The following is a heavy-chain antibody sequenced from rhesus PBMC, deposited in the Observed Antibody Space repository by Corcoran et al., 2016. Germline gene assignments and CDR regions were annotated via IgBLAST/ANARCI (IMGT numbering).Heavy chain of an antibody. V-gene: IGHV4-147*01. CDR2: IYGGRGST. D-gene: IGHD3-3*01. J-gene: IGHJ4*01. CDR1: GGSIRSNY. Sequence: QVQLQESGPGLVKPSETLSLTCAVSGGSIRSNYWSWIRQSPGKGLGWFGYIYGGRGSTSYNPSLKSRVTISTDTSKNQFSLKLSSVTAADTAVYYCARSPNYYNIWTGYYFDYWGQGVLVTVSS. CDR3: ARSPNYYNIWTGYYFDY.